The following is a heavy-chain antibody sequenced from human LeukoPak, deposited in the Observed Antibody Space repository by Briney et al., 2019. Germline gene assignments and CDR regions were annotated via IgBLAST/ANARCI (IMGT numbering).Heavy chain of an antibody. Sequence: SETLSLTCTVSGGSISSYYWSWIRQPPGKGLEWIGYIYYSGSTNYNPSLKSRVTISVDTSKNQFSLKLSSVTAADTAVYYCARGRQQPVRIDYWGQGTLVTVSS. J-gene: IGHJ4*02. V-gene: IGHV4-59*01. CDR2: IYYSGST. CDR3: ARGRQQPVRIDY. D-gene: IGHD6-13*01. CDR1: GGSISSYY.